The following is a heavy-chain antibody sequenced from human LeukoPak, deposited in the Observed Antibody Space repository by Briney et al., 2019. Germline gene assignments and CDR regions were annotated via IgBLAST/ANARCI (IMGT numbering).Heavy chain of an antibody. Sequence: GGSLRLSCAASGFTFSDYYMSWIRQAPGKGLEWVSYISSSGSTIYYADSVKGRFTISRDNAKNSLYLQMNSLRAEDTALYYCAKDKGIAAAGARFDYWGQGTLVTVSS. CDR2: ISSSGSTI. V-gene: IGHV3-11*01. CDR1: GFTFSDYY. J-gene: IGHJ4*02. D-gene: IGHD6-13*01. CDR3: AKDKGIAAAGARFDY.